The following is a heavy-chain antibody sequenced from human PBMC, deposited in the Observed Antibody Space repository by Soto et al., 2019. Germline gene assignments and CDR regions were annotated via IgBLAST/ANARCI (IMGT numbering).Heavy chain of an antibody. CDR3: ATSSDWSPLLDF. J-gene: IGHJ4*02. D-gene: IGHD6-19*01. CDR2: INPNGGGT. V-gene: IGHV1-2*02. CDR1: KYTFTAYY. Sequence: ASVKVSCKASKYTFTAYYLHWVRQAPGQRLEWMGWINPNGGGTIYAQDFQGRLTMTRDTSITTAYMELSRLTSDDTAFYFCATSSDWSPLLDFWGQGTLVTVSS.